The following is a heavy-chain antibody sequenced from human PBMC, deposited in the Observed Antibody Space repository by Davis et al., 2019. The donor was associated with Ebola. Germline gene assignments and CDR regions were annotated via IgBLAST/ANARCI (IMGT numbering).Heavy chain of an antibody. CDR2: IYYSGST. J-gene: IGHJ3*02. D-gene: IGHD6-19*01. CDR1: GGSISSSSYY. Sequence: PGGSLRLSCTVSGGSISSSSYYWGWIRQPPGKGLEWIGSIYYSGSTYYNPSLKSRVTISVDTSKNQFSLKLSSVTAADTAVYYCAKPQAYDSSGWSPDDAFDIWGQGTMVTVSS. V-gene: IGHV4-39*01. CDR3: AKPQAYDSSGWSPDDAFDI.